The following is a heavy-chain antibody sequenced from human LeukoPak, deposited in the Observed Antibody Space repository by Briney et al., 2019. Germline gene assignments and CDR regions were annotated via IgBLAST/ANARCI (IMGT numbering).Heavy chain of an antibody. D-gene: IGHD6-19*01. J-gene: IGHJ4*02. CDR2: ISGSGGST. CDR1: GFSFSSYG. V-gene: IGHV3-23*01. CDR3: AKTHAVYFDY. Sequence: PGGSLRLSCAASGFSFSSYGMHWVRQAPGKGLEWVSAISGSGGSTYYADSVKGRFTISRDNSKNTLYLQMNSLRAEDTAVYYCAKTHAVYFDYWGQGTLVTVSS.